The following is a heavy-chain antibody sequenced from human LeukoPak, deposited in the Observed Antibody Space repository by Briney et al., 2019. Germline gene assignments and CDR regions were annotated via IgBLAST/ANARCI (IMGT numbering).Heavy chain of an antibody. J-gene: IGHJ4*02. CDR2: IKQDGAER. V-gene: IGHV3-7*03. CDR3: AKGAGVRVVPAANLHY. Sequence: PGGSLRLSCAASESTFSSYWMSWVRQAPGKGLEWVANIKQDGAERYYVDSVKGRFTISRDNSKNTLYLQMNSLRAEDTAVYYCAKGAGVRVVPAANLHYWGQGTLVTVSS. CDR1: ESTFSSYW. D-gene: IGHD2-2*01.